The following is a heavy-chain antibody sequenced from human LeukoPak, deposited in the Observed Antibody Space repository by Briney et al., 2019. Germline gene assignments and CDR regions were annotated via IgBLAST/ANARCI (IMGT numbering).Heavy chain of an antibody. CDR1: GYTLTELS. CDR3: VTVAAYCGGDCSYYFDY. CDR2: FDPEDGET. Sequence: ASVKVSCKVSGYTLTELSMHWVRQAPGKGLEWMGGFDPEDGETIYAQKFQGRVTMTEDTSTDTAYMELSSLRSEDTAVYYCVTVAAYCGGDCSYYFDYWGQGTLVTVSS. V-gene: IGHV1-24*01. J-gene: IGHJ4*02. D-gene: IGHD2-21*02.